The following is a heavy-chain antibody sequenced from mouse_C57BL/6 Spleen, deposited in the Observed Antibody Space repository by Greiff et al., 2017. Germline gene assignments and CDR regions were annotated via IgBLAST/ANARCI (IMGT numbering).Heavy chain of an antibody. CDR3: TTYYDYGFDY. V-gene: IGHV5-9-1*02. Sequence: EVMLVESGEGLVKPGGSLKLSCAASGFTFSSYAMSWVRQTPEKRLEWVAYISSGGDYIYYADTVKGRFTISRDNARNTLYLQMSSLKSEDTTMYYCTTYYDYGFDYWGQGTTLTVSS. CDR2: ISSGGDYI. D-gene: IGHD2-4*01. J-gene: IGHJ2*01. CDR1: GFTFSSYA.